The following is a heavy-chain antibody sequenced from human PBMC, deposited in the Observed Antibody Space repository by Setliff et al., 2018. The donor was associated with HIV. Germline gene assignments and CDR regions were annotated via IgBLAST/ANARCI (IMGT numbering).Heavy chain of an antibody. Sequence: SETLSLTCTVSGGSISSTSYYWGWIRQPPGTGLEWIGSISSSGNTYYNPSLKSRVTTSVDTPKNQFSLKLNSVTAADTDVYYCAKTSGIYFDIFDNWGQGTLVTVSS. J-gene: IGHJ4*02. D-gene: IGHD3-9*01. CDR2: ISSSGNT. V-gene: IGHV4-39*01. CDR3: AKTSGIYFDIFDN. CDR1: GGSISSTSYY.